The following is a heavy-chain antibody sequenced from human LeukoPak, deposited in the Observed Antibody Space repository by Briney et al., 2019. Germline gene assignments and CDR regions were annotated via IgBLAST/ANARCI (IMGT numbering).Heavy chain of an antibody. CDR3: PTPPYSSSWFDP. CDR2: IWYDGSNK. V-gene: IGHV3-33*01. CDR1: GFTFSSYG. J-gene: IGHJ5*02. D-gene: IGHD6-19*01. Sequence: PGRSLRLSCAASGFTFSSYGMHWVRQAPGKGLEWVAVIWYDGSNKYYADSVKGRFTISRDNSKNTLYLQMNSLRAEDTAVYYCPTPPYSSSWFDPWGQGTLVTVSS.